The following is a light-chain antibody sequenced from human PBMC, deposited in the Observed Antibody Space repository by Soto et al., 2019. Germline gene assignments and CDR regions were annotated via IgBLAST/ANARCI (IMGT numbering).Light chain of an antibody. V-gene: IGKV1-5*03. CDR3: QHYNSYSEA. Sequence: IQMTQSPSSLSASVGYRFTITCRASQVIRNDVGWYQQKPGKAPKLLIYKASTLKSGVPSRFSGSGSGTEFTLTIRSLQPDDFATYYCQHYNSYSEAFGKGTKGDIK. CDR1: QVIRND. J-gene: IGKJ1*01. CDR2: KAS.